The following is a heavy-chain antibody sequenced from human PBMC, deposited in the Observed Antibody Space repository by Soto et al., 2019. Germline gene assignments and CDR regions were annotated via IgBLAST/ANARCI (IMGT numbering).Heavy chain of an antibody. CDR3: VTRSRGLQSSPPRLDS. V-gene: IGHV3-23*01. CDR1: GLTFSGYG. Sequence: EVQLLESGGGLVQPAGSLRLSCAASGLTFSGYGMSWVRQAPGTGLEWVSAISGSGSTTYYADSVKGRFTISRDDSKNILFLQMNSLRAEDTAVYYCVTRSRGLQSSPPRLDSWGQGTLVTVSS. CDR2: ISGSGSTT. D-gene: IGHD4-4*01. J-gene: IGHJ4*02.